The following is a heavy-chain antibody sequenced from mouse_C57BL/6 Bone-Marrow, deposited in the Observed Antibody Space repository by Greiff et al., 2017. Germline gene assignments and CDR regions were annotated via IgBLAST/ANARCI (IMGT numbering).Heavy chain of an antibody. D-gene: IGHD1-1*01. CDR3: ARIPYYYGSSGAY. CDR1: GFSLSTFGMG. Sequence: QVTLKVSGPGILQPSQTLSLTCSFSGFSLSTFGMGVGWIRQPSGKGLEWLVHTWWDDDKYYNPVLKSRLTISKDTSKNQVFLKIANVDTADTVTYYCARIPYYYGSSGAYWGQGTLVTVSA. CDR2: TWWDDDK. V-gene: IGHV8-8*01. J-gene: IGHJ3*01.